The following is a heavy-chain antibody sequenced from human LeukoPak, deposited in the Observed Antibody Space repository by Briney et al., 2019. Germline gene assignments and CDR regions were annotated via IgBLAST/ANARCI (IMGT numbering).Heavy chain of an antibody. Sequence: GESLKISCKGSGYSFTSYWIGWVRQMPGKGLELMGIIYPGDSDTRYSPSFQGQVTISADKSISTAYLQWSSLKASDTAMYYCARSDYDFWSGYYYDAFDIWGQGTMVTVSS. V-gene: IGHV5-51*01. J-gene: IGHJ3*02. CDR1: GYSFTSYW. CDR2: IYPGDSDT. CDR3: ARSDYDFWSGYYYDAFDI. D-gene: IGHD3-3*01.